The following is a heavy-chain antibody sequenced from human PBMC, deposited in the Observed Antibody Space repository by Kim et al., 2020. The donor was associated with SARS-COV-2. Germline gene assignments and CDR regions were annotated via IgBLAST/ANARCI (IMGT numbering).Heavy chain of an antibody. CDR3: AWFGELLFIEVTHTPNYFDY. J-gene: IGHJ4*02. Sequence: GGSLRLSCAASGFTFSSYAMSWVRQAPGKGLEWVSAISGSGGSTYYADSVKGRFTISRDNSKNTLYLQMNSLRAEDTAVYYCAWFGELLFIEVTHTPNYFDYWGQGTLVTVSS. CDR1: GFTFSSYA. D-gene: IGHD3-10*01. CDR2: ISGSGGST. V-gene: IGHV3-23*01.